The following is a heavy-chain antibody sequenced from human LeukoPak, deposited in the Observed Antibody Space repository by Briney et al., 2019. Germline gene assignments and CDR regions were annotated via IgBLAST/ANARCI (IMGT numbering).Heavy chain of an antibody. CDR3: AKQGPARIPIVVVTAMAH. CDR1: GFIFRKYV. D-gene: IGHD2-21*02. V-gene: IGHV3-23*01. Sequence: GGSLRLSCAASGFIFRKYVMSWVRQAPGKGLEWVSAISSSGASTYYADSVKGRFTISRDNSKNTLYLQMNSLRAEDTAVYYCAKQGPARIPIVVVTAMAHWGQGTLVTVSS. CDR2: ISSSGAST. J-gene: IGHJ4*02.